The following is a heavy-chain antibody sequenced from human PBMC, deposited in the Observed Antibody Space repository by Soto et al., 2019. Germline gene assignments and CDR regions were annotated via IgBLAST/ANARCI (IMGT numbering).Heavy chain of an antibody. J-gene: IGHJ4*02. CDR3: AKGSGGPYYFDY. CDR2: ISGSGGST. V-gene: IGHV3-23*01. CDR1: GFTFSSYA. Sequence: GGSLRLSCAASGFTFSSYAMSWVRQAPGKGLEWVSAISGSGGSTYYADSVKGRFTISRDNSKNTLYLQMNSLRAGDTAVYYCAKGSGGPYYFDYWGQGTLVTVSS. D-gene: IGHD3-10*01.